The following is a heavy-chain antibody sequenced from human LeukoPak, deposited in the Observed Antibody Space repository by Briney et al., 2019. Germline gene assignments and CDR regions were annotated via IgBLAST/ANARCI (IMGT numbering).Heavy chain of an antibody. CDR2: IRPEGTTT. CDR1: GFTFSTYW. J-gene: IGHJ4*02. D-gene: IGHD3-9*01. V-gene: IGHV3-74*03. Sequence: GGSLRLSCATSGFTFSTYWMHWVRQAPGKGLVWVSRIRPEGTTTAYADSVKGRFTISRDNAKNTLFLQMNSLSAEDTAVYYCARDLDWILFDYWGQGTLVTVSS. CDR3: ARDLDWILFDY.